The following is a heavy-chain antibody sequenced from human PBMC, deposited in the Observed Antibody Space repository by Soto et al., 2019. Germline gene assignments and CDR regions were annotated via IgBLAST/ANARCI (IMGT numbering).Heavy chain of an antibody. CDR1: GFTFSSYW. D-gene: IGHD3-3*01. CDR2: IKQDGSEK. J-gene: IGHJ4*02. V-gene: IGHV3-7*01. CDR3: ASILNYDFWSGDDY. Sequence: GGSLRLSCAASGFTFSSYWMSWVRQAPGKGLEWVANIKQDGSEKYYVDSVKGRFTISRDNAKNSLYLQMNSLRAEDTAVYYCASILNYDFWSGDDYWGQGTLVTVSS.